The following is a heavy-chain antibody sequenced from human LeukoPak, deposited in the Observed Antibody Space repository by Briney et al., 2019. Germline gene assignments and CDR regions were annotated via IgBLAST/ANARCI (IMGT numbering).Heavy chain of an antibody. Sequence: GGSLRLSCATSGFTFSSYDMHWVRQAPGKGLEWVAFGRYDGSNKNYADSVQGRFTISRDNSKNTLYLHMTSLRAEDTAVYYCAKRPPGSGLDYWGQGTLVTVPS. D-gene: IGHD3-10*01. CDR2: GRYDGSNK. V-gene: IGHV3-30*02. CDR1: GFTFSSYD. CDR3: AKRPPGSGLDY. J-gene: IGHJ4*02.